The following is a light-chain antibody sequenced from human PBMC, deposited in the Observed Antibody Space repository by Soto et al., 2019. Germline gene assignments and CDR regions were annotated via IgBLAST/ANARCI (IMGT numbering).Light chain of an antibody. CDR3: QQYGSSVT. V-gene: IGKV3-20*01. J-gene: IGKJ5*01. CDR2: GAS. Sequence: EIVMTQSPGTLSVSPGERATLSFRASQSVSSSYLAWYQQKPGQAPRLLIYGASSRATGIPDRFSGSGSGTDFTLTISRLEPEDFAVYYCQQYGSSVTFGQGTRLEIK. CDR1: QSVSSSY.